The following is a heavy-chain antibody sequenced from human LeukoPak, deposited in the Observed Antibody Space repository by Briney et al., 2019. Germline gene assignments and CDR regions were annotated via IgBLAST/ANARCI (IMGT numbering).Heavy chain of an antibody. D-gene: IGHD5-18*01. CDR1: GFTFSSYD. CDR3: ARRATTERGYSYGLDY. J-gene: IGHJ4*02. V-gene: IGHV3-13*01. CDR2: IGTAGDT. Sequence: GGSLRLSCAASGFTFSSYDMHWVRQATGKGLEWVSAIGTAGDTYYPGSVKGRFTISRENAKNSLYLQMNSLRAGDTAVYYCARRATTERGYSYGLDYWGQGTLVIVSS.